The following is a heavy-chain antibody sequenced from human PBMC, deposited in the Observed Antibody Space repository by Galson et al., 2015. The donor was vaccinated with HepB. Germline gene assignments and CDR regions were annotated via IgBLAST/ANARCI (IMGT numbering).Heavy chain of an antibody. Sequence: SLRLSCAASGFTFSSYAMHWVRQAPGKGLEWVAVISYDGSNKYYADSVKGRFTISRDNSKNTRYLQMNSLRAEDTAVDYCARWAFVVIPAASIGYAFDIWSRGTMVTVAS. CDR2: ISYDGSNK. V-gene: IGHV3-30-3*01. J-gene: IGHJ3*02. CDR3: ARWAFVVIPAASIGYAFDI. CDR1: GFTFSSYA. D-gene: IGHD2-2*01.